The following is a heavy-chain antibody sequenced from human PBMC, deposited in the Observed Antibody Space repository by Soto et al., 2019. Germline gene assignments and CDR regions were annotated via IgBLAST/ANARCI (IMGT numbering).Heavy chain of an antibody. V-gene: IGHV3-30*18. CDR2: ISYDGSYQ. CDR3: AKGGEVGGVLGDH. CDR1: GFAFNKFG. J-gene: IGHJ4*02. D-gene: IGHD1-26*01. Sequence: QVQLVESGGGVVQPGTSLRLSCEASGFAFNKFGMHWVRQAPGKGLEWVAFISYDGSYQDYADSVQGRLTITRDNSMNTMTMQLNSLRREDTAVYYCAKGGEVGGVLGDHWGQGTLVTVSS.